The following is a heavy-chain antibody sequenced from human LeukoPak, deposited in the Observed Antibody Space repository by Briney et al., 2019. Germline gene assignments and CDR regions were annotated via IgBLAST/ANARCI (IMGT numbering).Heavy chain of an antibody. V-gene: IGHV4-34*01. CDR3: GTERWLRRYYVDY. CDR1: GVSFSGYY. J-gene: IGHJ4*02. CDR2: TNHSGTT. D-gene: IGHD5-24*01. Sequence: SETLSLTCAVYGVSFSGYYWSWIRQPPGKGLEWIGHTNHSGTTNYNTSLKRRVTTSVDTSKNQSSLKLSSVTATETAVYYCGTERWLRRYYVDYWGQGTLVTVSS.